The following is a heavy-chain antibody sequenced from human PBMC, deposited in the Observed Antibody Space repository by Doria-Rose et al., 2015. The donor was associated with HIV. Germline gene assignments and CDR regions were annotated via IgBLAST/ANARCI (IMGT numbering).Heavy chain of an antibody. Sequence: QVTLKESGPVLVKPTETLTLTCTVSGVSLSSPGMGVSWIRQPPGKALEWLANIFSYDERSYKTSLKSRLTISRCTSKSQVVLTMTDMDPVDTATYYCARIKSSRWYHKYYLDFWGQGTLVIVSA. CDR2: IFSYDER. D-gene: IGHD6-13*01. CDR3: ARIKSSRWYHKYYLDF. CDR1: GVSLSSPGMG. J-gene: IGHJ4*02. V-gene: IGHV2-26*01.